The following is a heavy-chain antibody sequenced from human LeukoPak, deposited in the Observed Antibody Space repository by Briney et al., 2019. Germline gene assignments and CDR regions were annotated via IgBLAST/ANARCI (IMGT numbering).Heavy chain of an antibody. Sequence: PSETLSLTCAVYGGSFSRYYRSWIRQSPGKGLEWIAEIDHRGDTNYNPSVKSRVTISVDTSKNQFSVKVRSLSAADTAVYYCARGATISETGYFDFWGQGTLVTVSS. CDR1: GGSFSRYY. CDR2: IDHRGDT. V-gene: IGHV4-34*01. D-gene: IGHD5-24*01. CDR3: ARGATISETGYFDF. J-gene: IGHJ4*03.